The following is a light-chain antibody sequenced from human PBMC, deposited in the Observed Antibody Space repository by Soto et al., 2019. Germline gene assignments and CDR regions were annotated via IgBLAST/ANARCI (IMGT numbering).Light chain of an antibody. Sequence: EIVLTQSPGTLSLSPGERATLSCRAGQGVTTNFAWYQQKPGQAPRLLIYGASSRATGIPDRFSGSGSGTDFTLTISSLQSEDFAVYYCQQYDNWPWTFGQGTKVDIK. V-gene: IGKV3D-15*01. J-gene: IGKJ1*01. CDR3: QQYDNWPWT. CDR2: GAS. CDR1: QGVTTN.